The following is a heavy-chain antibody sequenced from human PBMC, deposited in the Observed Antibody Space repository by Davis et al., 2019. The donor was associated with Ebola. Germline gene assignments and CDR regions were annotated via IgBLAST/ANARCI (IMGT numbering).Heavy chain of an antibody. CDR3: ARLPGLYCSGGSCYSVFDY. Sequence: PSETLSLTCTVSGGSISSYYWSWIRQPAGKGLEWIGRIFTSGSTNYNPSLKSRVTMSVDTSKNQFSLTLTSVTAADTAVYYCARLPGLYCSGGSCYSVFDYWGPGALVTVSS. CDR1: GGSISSYY. J-gene: IGHJ4*02. CDR2: IFTSGST. D-gene: IGHD2-15*01. V-gene: IGHV4-4*07.